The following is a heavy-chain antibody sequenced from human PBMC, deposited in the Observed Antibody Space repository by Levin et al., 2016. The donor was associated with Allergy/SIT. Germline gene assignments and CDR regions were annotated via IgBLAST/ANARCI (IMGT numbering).Heavy chain of an antibody. V-gene: IGHV3-53*01. J-gene: IGHJ4*02. CDR3: AREDY. Sequence: WIRQPPGKGLEWVSVIYSGGSTYYADSVKGRFTISRDNSKNTLYLQMNSLRAEDTAVYYCAREDYWGQGTLVTVSS. CDR2: IYSGGST.